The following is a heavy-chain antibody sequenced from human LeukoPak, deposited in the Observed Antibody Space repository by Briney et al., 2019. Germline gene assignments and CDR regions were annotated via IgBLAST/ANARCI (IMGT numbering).Heavy chain of an antibody. CDR2: IYYTGST. V-gene: IGHV4-39*01. D-gene: IGHD2/OR15-2a*01. Sequence: SETLSLTCTLSGGSSFSTSSYWGWIRQPPGKGLEWIGHIYYTGSTYYNPSLQSRVTISLDRSKNQFFLKLNSVTATDTAVYYCARRDRIPTGFDPWGRGTLVTVSS. J-gene: IGHJ5*02. CDR3: ARRDRIPTGFDP. CDR1: GGSSFSTSSY.